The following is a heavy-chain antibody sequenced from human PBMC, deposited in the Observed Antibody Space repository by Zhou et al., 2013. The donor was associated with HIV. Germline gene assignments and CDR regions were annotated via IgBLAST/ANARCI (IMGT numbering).Heavy chain of an antibody. CDR3: ARGTLGYCSGGSCLSYYYYGYGR. CDR2: IYYSGST. J-gene: IGHJ6*02. Sequence: QVQLQESGPGLVKPSETLSLTCTVSDGSISSHYWSWIRQPPGKGLEWIGYIYYSGSTTTTLLKSRVTISVDTSKNQFSLKLSSVTAADTAVYYCARGTLGYCSGGSCLSYYYYGYGRLGPRDHGQPSP. CDR1: DGSISSHY. V-gene: IGHV4-59*11. D-gene: IGHD2-15*01.